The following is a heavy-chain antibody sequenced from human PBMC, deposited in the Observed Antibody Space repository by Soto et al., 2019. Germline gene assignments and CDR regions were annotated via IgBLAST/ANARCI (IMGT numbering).Heavy chain of an antibody. Sequence: GESLKISCKGSGYSFTSYWIGWVRQMPGKGLEWMGIIYPGDSDTRYSPSFQGQVTISADKSISTAYLQWSSLKASDSAMYYCARHSEHDYSNYYCGMDVWGQGTTVTV. CDR3: ARHSEHDYSNYYCGMDV. D-gene: IGHD4-4*01. CDR1: GYSFTSYW. J-gene: IGHJ6*02. V-gene: IGHV5-51*01. CDR2: IYPGDSDT.